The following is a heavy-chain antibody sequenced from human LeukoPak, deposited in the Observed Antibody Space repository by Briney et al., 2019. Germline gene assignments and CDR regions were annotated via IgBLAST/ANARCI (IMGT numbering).Heavy chain of an antibody. Sequence: SETLSLTCAVYGGSFSGYYWSWIRQPPGKGLEWIGEINHSGSTNYNPSLKSRVTISVETSKNQFSLKLSSVTAADTAVYYCGTLFGVVSMDVWGQGTTVTVSS. V-gene: IGHV4-34*01. CDR1: GGSFSGYY. D-gene: IGHD3-3*01. CDR2: INHSGST. J-gene: IGHJ6*02. CDR3: GTLFGVVSMDV.